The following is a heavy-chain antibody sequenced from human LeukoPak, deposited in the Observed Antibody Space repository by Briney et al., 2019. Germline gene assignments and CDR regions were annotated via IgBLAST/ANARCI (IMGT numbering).Heavy chain of an antibody. CDR3: ARAPGRGGTNWFDP. Sequence: ASVTVSFKASGHTFTGYYMHWVRQAPGQGLEWMGWINPNSGGTNYAQKFQGRVTMTRDTSISTAYMELSRLRSDDTAVYYCARAPGRGGTNWFDPWGQGTLVTVSS. CDR1: GHTFTGYY. CDR2: INPNSGGT. D-gene: IGHD3-10*01. J-gene: IGHJ5*02. V-gene: IGHV1-2*02.